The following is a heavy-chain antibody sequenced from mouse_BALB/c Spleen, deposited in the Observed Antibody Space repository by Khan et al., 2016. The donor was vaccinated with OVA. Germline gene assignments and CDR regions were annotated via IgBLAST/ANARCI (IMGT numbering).Heavy chain of an antibody. J-gene: IGHJ4*01. CDR3: ARGNYYGYALDY. CDR2: ISYSGST. D-gene: IGHD1-1*01. CDR1: DYSITSNYA. Sequence: EVQLQESGPGLVKPSQSLSLTCTVNDYSITSNYAWNWIRQFPGNKLEWMGYISYSGSTNYNPSLKSRLSITRDTSKNQFFLLLHSVTTEDSATYYCARGNYYGYALDYWGQGTSVTVSS. V-gene: IGHV3-2*02.